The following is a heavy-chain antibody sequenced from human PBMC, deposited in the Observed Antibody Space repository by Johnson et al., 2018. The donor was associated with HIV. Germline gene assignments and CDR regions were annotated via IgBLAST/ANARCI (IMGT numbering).Heavy chain of an antibody. CDR3: ASGEDYGGNYGAFDI. CDR1: GFSFSSYA. D-gene: IGHD4-23*01. J-gene: IGHJ3*02. Sequence: QVQLVESGGGVVQPGRSLRLSCAASGFSFSSYAMHWVRQAPGKGLEWVAVISYDGSKKYYADSVKGRVTISRDNSKNTLYLQMHSLRADDTAVYYCASGEDYGGNYGAFDIWGQGTMVTVSS. CDR2: ISYDGSKK. V-gene: IGHV3-30*04.